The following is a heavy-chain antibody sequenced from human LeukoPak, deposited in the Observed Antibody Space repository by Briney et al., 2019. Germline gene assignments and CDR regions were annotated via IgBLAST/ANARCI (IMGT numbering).Heavy chain of an antibody. J-gene: IGHJ4*02. D-gene: IGHD3-10*01. CDR3: AKSITMVRGALDY. V-gene: IGHV3-9*01. CDR1: GFTFDDYA. CDR2: ISWNSGSI. Sequence: GGSLRLSCAASGFTFDDYAMHWVRQAPGKGLEWVSGISWNSGSIGYADSVKGRFTISRDNAKNSLYLQMNSLRAEDTALYYCAKSITMVRGALDYWGQGTLVTVSS.